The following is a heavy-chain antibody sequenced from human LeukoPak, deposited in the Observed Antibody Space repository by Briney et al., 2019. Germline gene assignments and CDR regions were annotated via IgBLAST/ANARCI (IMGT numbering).Heavy chain of an antibody. D-gene: IGHD3-3*01. CDR3: ATCDSGYDFWSGDAFDI. Sequence: GGSLRLSCAASGFTVSSNYMSWVRQAPGKGLEWVSVIYRGGSTYYADSVKGRFTISRDNSKNSLYLQMNSLRAEDTAVYYCATCDSGYDFWSGDAFDIWGQGTMVTVSS. CDR2: IYRGGST. CDR1: GFTVSSNY. V-gene: IGHV3-66*01. J-gene: IGHJ3*02.